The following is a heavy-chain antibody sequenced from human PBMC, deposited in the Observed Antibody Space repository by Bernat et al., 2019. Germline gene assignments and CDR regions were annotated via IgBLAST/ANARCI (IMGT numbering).Heavy chain of an antibody. CDR1: GGSFSDYYYY. J-gene: IGHJ4*02. Sequence: QVQLQQWGAGLLKLSETLSLTCGVYGGSFSDYYYYWSWIRQPPGKGLEWIGEINHSRGSNYNPSLKSRVTISVDTSKNQFSLKLSSVTAADTAVYYCARFNSGFESASFDQWGQGTLVTVSS. V-gene: IGHV4-34*01. CDR3: ARFNSGFESASFDQ. D-gene: IGHD3-22*01. CDR2: INHSRGS.